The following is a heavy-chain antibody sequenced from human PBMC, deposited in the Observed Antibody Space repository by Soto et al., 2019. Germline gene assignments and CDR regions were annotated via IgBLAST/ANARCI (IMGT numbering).Heavy chain of an antibody. D-gene: IGHD6-13*01. CDR2: ISYDGSNK. V-gene: IGHV3-30*18. CDR1: GFIFNSYG. Sequence: QVQLVESGGGVVQPGRSLRLSCAASGFIFNSYGMHWVRQAPGTGLEWLALISYDGSNKYYADSVKGRFTISRDNSKNTLYLQMNSLRAEDTAVYYCAKEKGSWVYGMDVWGQGTTVTVSS. J-gene: IGHJ6*02. CDR3: AKEKGSWVYGMDV.